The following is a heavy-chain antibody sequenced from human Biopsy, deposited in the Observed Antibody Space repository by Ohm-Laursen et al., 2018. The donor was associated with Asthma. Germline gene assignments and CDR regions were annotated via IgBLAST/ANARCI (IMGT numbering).Heavy chain of an antibody. J-gene: IGHJ4*02. V-gene: IGHV3-15*01. CDR3: TARSSRTAVLRDFDWLLPLDY. Sequence: GSLRLSCTAPVFTLRNGWVSWVRRAPGKGLELVGHIKSKVEGGTTDYAAPVKGRFTISRDDSKNTVYLQMNSLKTEDTAVYYCTARSSRTAVLRDFDWLLPLDYWGQGTVVTVSS. CDR2: IKSKVEGGTT. D-gene: IGHD3-9*01. CDR1: VFTLRNGW.